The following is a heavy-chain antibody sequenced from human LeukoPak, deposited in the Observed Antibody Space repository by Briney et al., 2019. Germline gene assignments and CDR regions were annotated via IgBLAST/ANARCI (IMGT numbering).Heavy chain of an antibody. CDR1: GGSISSYY. CDR3: ARGEPTYYYDSSGYWYFDL. J-gene: IGHJ2*01. Sequence: PSETLSVTCTVSGGSISSYYWSWIRQPPGKGLEWIGYIYYSGSTNYNPSLKSRVTISVDTSKNQFSLKLSSVTAADTAVYYCARGEPTYYYDSSGYWYFDLWGRGTLVTVSS. CDR2: IYYSGST. V-gene: IGHV4-59*01. D-gene: IGHD3-22*01.